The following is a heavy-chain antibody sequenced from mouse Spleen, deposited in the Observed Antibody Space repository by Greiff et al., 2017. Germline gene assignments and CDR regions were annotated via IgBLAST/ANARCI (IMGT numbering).Heavy chain of an antibody. Sequence: VKLMESGAELARPGASVKMSCKASGYTFTSYTMHWVKQRPGQGLEWIGYINPSSGYTKYNQKFKDKATLTADKSSSTAYMQLSSLTSEDSAVYYCASEGDYYGSRGFAYWGQGTLVTVSA. D-gene: IGHD1-1*01. CDR3: ASEGDYYGSRGFAY. J-gene: IGHJ3*01. CDR1: GYTFTSYT. CDR2: INPSSGYT. V-gene: IGHV1-4*01.